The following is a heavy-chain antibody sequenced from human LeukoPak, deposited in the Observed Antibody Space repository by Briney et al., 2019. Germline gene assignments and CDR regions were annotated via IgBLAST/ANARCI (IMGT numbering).Heavy chain of an antibody. D-gene: IGHD2-21*01. CDR2: INSGGST. Sequence: PGGSLRLSCAASGFTVSSSYMTWVRQAPGKGLEWVSVINSGGSTYYADPVKGRFTISRDNSRNTVHLQMNSLRAEDTAVYYCARDRSSRDRYFDLWGRGTLVTVSS. J-gene: IGHJ2*01. CDR1: GFTVSSSY. V-gene: IGHV3-66*01. CDR3: ARDRSSRDRYFDL.